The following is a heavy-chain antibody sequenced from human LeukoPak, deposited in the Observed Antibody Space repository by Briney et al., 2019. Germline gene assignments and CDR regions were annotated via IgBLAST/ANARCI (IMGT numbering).Heavy chain of an antibody. CDR3: ARGDYYDSSGYFDY. V-gene: IGHV1-18*01. D-gene: IGHD3-22*01. Sequence: ASVKVSCKASGYTFTSYGISWVRQAPGQGLEWMGWTSAYNGNTNYAQKLQGRVTMTTDTSTSTAYMELRSLRSDDTAVYYCARGDYYDSSGYFDYWGQGTLVTVSS. J-gene: IGHJ4*02. CDR1: GYTFTSYG. CDR2: TSAYNGNT.